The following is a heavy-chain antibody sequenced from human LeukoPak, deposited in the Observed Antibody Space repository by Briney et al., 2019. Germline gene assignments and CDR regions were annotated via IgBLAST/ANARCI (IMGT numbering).Heavy chain of an antibody. V-gene: IGHV3-7*01. D-gene: IGHD3-16*01. CDR3: ASSIMITFGGVPDY. J-gene: IGHJ4*02. Sequence: GGSLRLSCAASGFTFSSYWMSWVRQAPGKGLEWVANIKQDGSEKYYVDSVKGRFTISRDNAKNSLYLQMNSLRAEDTAVYYCASSIMITFGGVPDYWGQGTLVTVSS. CDR2: IKQDGSEK. CDR1: GFTFSSYW.